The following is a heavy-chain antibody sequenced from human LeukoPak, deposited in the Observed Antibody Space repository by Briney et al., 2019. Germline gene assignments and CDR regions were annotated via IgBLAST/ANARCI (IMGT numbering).Heavy chain of an antibody. V-gene: IGHV4-61*01. CDR3: TRENYNSWVDY. CDR1: GDSTVSGGSMTTYY. Sequence: SETLSLTCTVSGDSTVSGGSMTTYYWTWLRQPPGKALEWIGFVYYSGVTKYNPSLKSRVTISVDTSKNQFSLKLSSVTAADTAVYYCTRENYNSWVDYWGQGILVSVSS. CDR2: VYYSGVT. D-gene: IGHD6-13*01. J-gene: IGHJ4*02.